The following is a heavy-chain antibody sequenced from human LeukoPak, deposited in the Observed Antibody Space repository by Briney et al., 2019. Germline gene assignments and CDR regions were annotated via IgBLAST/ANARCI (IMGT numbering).Heavy chain of an antibody. CDR1: GGSFSGYY. CDR2: INHSGST. CDR3: ARSLRPNYFDY. Sequence: SETLSLTCAVYGGSFSGYYWSWIRQPPGKGLEWIGEINHSGSTNYNPSLKSRVTISVDTSKNQFSLKLSSVTAADTAVYYCARSLRPNYFDYWGQGTLVTFSS. J-gene: IGHJ4*02. V-gene: IGHV4-34*01.